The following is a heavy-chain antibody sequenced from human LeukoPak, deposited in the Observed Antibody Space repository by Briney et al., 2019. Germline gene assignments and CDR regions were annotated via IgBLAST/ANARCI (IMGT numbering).Heavy chain of an antibody. J-gene: IGHJ4*02. Sequence: ASVKVSCKTSGYTFTAYYLHWVRQAPGQGLEWMGWIDPNINGATYAQKFQGRVTMTRDTSISTAYMELSSLTSDDTAVYYCVRESGSFDYWGQGTLVTVSS. CDR1: GYTFTAYY. CDR2: IDPNINGA. V-gene: IGHV1-2*02. CDR3: VRESGSFDY. D-gene: IGHD1-26*01.